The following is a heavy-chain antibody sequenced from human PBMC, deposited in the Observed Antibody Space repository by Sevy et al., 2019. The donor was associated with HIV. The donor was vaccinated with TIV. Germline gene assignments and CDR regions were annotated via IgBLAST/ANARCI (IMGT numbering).Heavy chain of an antibody. CDR2: ISDDGFNQ. Sequence: GGSLRLSCAASGFSLSDYAMHWVRQAPGKGLEWVAVISDDGFNQYYADSVKGRLTISRDSSKTTLYLEMHSLRAEDTALYYCARDRRAGYSSNWYRDFDYWGQGSLVTVSS. CDR1: GFSLSDYA. D-gene: IGHD6-13*01. J-gene: IGHJ4*02. CDR3: ARDRRAGYSSNWYRDFDY. V-gene: IGHV3-30*04.